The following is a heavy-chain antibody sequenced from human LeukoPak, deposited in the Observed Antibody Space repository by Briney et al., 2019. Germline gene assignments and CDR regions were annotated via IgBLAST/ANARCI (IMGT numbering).Heavy chain of an antibody. CDR2: IKQDGSEK. CDR1: GFTFSDYY. V-gene: IGHV3-7*03. J-gene: IGHJ4*02. D-gene: IGHD3-10*02. Sequence: GGSLRLSCAASGFTFSDYYMSWIRQAPGKGLEWVANIKQDGSEKHYVDSVKGRFSVSRDNAQNSLYLQMNSLRAADTAVYYCAKGVFGTYYFEHWGQGALVTVSS. CDR3: AKGVFGTYYFEH.